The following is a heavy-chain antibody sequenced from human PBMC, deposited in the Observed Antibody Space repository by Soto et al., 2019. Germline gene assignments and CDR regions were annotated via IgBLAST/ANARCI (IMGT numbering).Heavy chain of an antibody. V-gene: IGHV1-8*02. D-gene: IGHD3-16*01. CDR2: MNPNSGNT. CDR1: GYPFTSYD. J-gene: IGHJ5*02. Sequence: ASVKVSCKASGYPFTSYDINWVRQAAGQGLEWMGWMNPNSGNTGYAERFQGRVTMTRDTSTGTAYMELSSLRSEETAVYYCARALNFRRLRLVDLKFGHWGQGSMVTVSS. CDR3: ARALNFRRLRLVDLKFGH.